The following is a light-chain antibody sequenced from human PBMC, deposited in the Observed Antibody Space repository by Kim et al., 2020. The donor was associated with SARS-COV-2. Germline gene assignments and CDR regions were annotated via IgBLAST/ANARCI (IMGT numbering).Light chain of an antibody. Sequence: EVVLTQSPGTLSLSPGERATLFCRASQSVNSKFLAWYQEKPGQAPNLLIYGASSRATGIPDRFSGSGSGTDFTLSISRLEPEDFAVYYCQHYHRPRMVTFGGGTKVDIK. J-gene: IGKJ4*01. V-gene: IGKV3-20*01. CDR3: QHYHRPRMVT. CDR1: QSVNSKF. CDR2: GAS.